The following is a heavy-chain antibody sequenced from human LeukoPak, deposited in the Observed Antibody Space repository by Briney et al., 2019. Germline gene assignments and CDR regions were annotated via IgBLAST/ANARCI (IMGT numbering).Heavy chain of an antibody. J-gene: IGHJ5*02. Sequence: SETLSLTCTVSGGSISSYYWSWIRQPPGKGLEWIGYTYYSGSTNYNPSLKSRITISVDTSKNQFSLRLSAVTAADTAVYYCARDRGYYSSSGFDPWGQGILVTVSS. V-gene: IGHV4-59*01. CDR3: ARDRGYYSSSGFDP. CDR1: GGSISSYY. D-gene: IGHD6-6*01. CDR2: TYYSGST.